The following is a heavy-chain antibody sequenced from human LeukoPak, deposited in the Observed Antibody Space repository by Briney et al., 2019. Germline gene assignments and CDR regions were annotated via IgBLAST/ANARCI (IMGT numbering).Heavy chain of an antibody. V-gene: IGHV3-21*01. Sequence: GGSLRLSCAASGFTFSSYNMYWVRQAPGQGLEWVSSITSTGGYIYYADSVKGRFTISRDNAKNSLYLQMNSLRAEDTAVYYCASSFGATRGYWGQGTLVTVSS. CDR3: ASSFGATRGY. CDR1: GFTFSSYN. CDR2: ITSTGGYI. J-gene: IGHJ4*02. D-gene: IGHD3-10*01.